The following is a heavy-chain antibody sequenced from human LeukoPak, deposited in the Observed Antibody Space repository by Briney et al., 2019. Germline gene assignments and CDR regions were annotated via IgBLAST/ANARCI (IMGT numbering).Heavy chain of an antibody. CDR2: INPSGGGT. J-gene: IGHJ5*02. V-gene: IGHV1-46*01. CDR3: ARDSSTSSLAAP. CDR1: GYTFTNYY. Sequence: ASVKVSCKASGYTFTNYYIRWGRQAPGQGLGWMGIINPSGGGTSYAQKFQGRLTMTRDTPTSTVYMELTSLRSEDTAVYYCARDSSTSSLAAPWGQGTLVTVSS. D-gene: IGHD2-2*01.